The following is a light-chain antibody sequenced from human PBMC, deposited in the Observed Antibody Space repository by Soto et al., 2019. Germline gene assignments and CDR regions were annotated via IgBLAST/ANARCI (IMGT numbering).Light chain of an antibody. CDR2: TAS. Sequence: DIQMTQSPSSLSASLGARVPITCRASQSISSYLNWYQQKPGKAPKLLIYTASSLQSGVPSRFSGSGSGTDFTLTISSLQPEDFATYYCQQSYSTPQFTFGPGTKVDIK. J-gene: IGKJ3*01. CDR3: QQSYSTPQFT. CDR1: QSISSY. V-gene: IGKV1-39*01.